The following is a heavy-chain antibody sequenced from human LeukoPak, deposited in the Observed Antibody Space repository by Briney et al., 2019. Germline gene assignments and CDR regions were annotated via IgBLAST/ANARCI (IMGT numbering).Heavy chain of an antibody. CDR2: ISGSGGST. J-gene: IGHJ4*02. V-gene: IGHV3-23*01. Sequence: SGGSLRLSCAASGFTFSSYGMSWVRQAPGKGLEWVSAISGSGGSTYYADSVKGRFTISRENAKNTLYLQMNSLSADDTAVYYCARGTAVAGTDYWGQGTLVTVSS. D-gene: IGHD6-19*01. CDR3: ARGTAVAGTDY. CDR1: GFTFSSYG.